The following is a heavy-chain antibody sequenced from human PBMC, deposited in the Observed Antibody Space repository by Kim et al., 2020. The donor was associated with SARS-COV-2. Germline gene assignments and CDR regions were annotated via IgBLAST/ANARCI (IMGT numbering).Heavy chain of an antibody. D-gene: IGHD4-17*01. CDR3: ARSFTDYDAFHM. J-gene: IGHJ3*02. CDR2: SKPNSGGA. Sequence: ASVKVSCKATGFLLSAYYIHWVRQAPGQGLEWMGRSKPNSGGADSAQKFQGRVTITRDTSISTAYMELSRLTFDDTAVYYCARSFTDYDAFHMWGQGTMLTVSS. V-gene: IGHV1-2*06. CDR1: GFLLSAYY.